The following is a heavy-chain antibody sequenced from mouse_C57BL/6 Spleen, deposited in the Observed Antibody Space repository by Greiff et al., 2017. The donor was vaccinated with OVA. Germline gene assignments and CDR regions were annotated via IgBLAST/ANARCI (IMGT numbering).Heavy chain of an antibody. J-gene: IGHJ1*03. CDR3: ARIRDYGSSHDWYFDV. CDR2: LNPSTGGT. Sequence: EVQLQESGPELVKPGASVKISCKASGYSFTGYYMNWVKQSPEKSLEWIGELNPSTGGTTYNQKFKAKATLTVDKSSSTAYMQLKNLTSEDSAVYYCARIRDYGSSHDWYFDVWGTGTTVTVSS. D-gene: IGHD1-1*01. V-gene: IGHV1-42*01. CDR1: GYSFTGYY.